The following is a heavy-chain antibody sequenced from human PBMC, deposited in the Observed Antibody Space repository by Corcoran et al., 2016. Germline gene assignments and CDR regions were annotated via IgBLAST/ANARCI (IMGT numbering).Heavy chain of an antibody. CDR1: GYTFTNYA. D-gene: IGHD5-12*01. V-gene: IGHV1-3*01. CDR3: ARAEGWLRFSSTENFDY. CDR2: INAGNGNT. Sequence: QVQVVQSGAEVKKPGASVKVSCKASGYTFTNYAFHWVHQAPGQRLEWMGWINAGNGNTKYSQKFQGRVTLTRDTSASTAYMELTSLRSEDTAVYYCARAEGWLRFSSTENFDYWGQGTLITVSS. J-gene: IGHJ4*02.